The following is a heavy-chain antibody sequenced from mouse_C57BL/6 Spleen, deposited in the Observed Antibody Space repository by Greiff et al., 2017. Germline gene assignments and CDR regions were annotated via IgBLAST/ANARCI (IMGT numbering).Heavy chain of an antibody. CDR3: ARCLYGYDDSWFAY. CDR1: GFTFTDYY. Sequence: EVKLVESGGGLVQPGGSLSLSCAASGFTFTDYYMSWVRQPPGKALEWLGFIRNKANGYTTEYSASVKGRFTISRDNSQSILYLQMNALRAEDSATYYCARCLYGYDDSWFAYWGQGTLVTVSA. J-gene: IGHJ3*01. CDR2: IRNKANGYTT. D-gene: IGHD2-2*01. V-gene: IGHV7-3*01.